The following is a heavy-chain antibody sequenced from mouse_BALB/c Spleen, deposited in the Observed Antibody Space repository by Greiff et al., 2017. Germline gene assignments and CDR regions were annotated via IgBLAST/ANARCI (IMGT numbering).Heavy chain of an antibody. CDR1: GYTFTSYW. D-gene: IGHD1-1*01. J-gene: IGHJ4*01. CDR2: IAPGSGST. CDR3: ARSDPTTVVAPYYAMDY. Sequence: ELVKPGASVKLSCKASGYTFTSYWINWIKQRPGQGLEWIGRIAPGSGSTYYNEMFKGKATLTVDTSSSTAYIQLSSLSSEDSAVYFCARSDPTTVVAPYYAMDYWGQGTSVTVSS. V-gene: IGHV1S41*01.